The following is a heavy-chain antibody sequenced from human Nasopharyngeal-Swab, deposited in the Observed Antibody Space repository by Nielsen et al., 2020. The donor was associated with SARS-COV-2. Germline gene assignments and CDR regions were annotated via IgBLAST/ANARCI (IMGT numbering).Heavy chain of an antibody. CDR1: GFTFDDSA. CDR3: AKDTGGLRFGGPGAFDI. CDR2: ISWNSGSI. V-gene: IGHV3-9*01. D-gene: IGHD5-12*01. Sequence: SCAASGFTFDDSAMHWVRQAPGKGLEWVSGISWNSGSIGYADSVKGRFTISRDNAKNSLYLQMNSLRAEDTALYYCAKDTGGLRFGGPGAFDIWGQGTMVTVSS. J-gene: IGHJ3*02.